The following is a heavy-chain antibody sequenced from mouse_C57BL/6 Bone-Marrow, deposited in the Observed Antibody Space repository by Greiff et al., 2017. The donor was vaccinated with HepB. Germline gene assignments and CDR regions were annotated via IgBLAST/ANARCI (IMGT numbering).Heavy chain of an antibody. CDR3: ARKGVYYGSVQDYAMDY. Sequence: EVKLQQSGPELLQPGASVKISCKASGYSFTGYYMNWVKQSPEKSLEWIGEINPSTGGTTYNQKFKAKATLTVDKSSSTAYMQLKSLTSEDSAVYYCARKGVYYGSVQDYAMDYWGQGTSATVSS. J-gene: IGHJ4*01. CDR2: INPSTGGT. D-gene: IGHD1-1*01. V-gene: IGHV1-42*01. CDR1: GYSFTGYY.